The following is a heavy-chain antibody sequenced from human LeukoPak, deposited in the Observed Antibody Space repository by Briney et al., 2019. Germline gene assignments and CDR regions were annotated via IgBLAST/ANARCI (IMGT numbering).Heavy chain of an antibody. Sequence: ASVKVSCKASGYTFTSYGISWVRQAPGQGLEWMRWISAYNGNTNYAQKLQGRVTMTTDTSPSTAYMELSSLRSEDTAVYYCARGAVRGVISVDYWGQGTLVTVSS. CDR2: ISAYNGNT. J-gene: IGHJ4*02. V-gene: IGHV1-18*01. CDR1: GYTFTSYG. CDR3: ARGAVRGVISVDY. D-gene: IGHD3-10*01.